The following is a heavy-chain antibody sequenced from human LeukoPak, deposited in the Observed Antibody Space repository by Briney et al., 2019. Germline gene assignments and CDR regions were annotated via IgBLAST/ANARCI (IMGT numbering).Heavy chain of an antibody. Sequence: PPETLSLTCTVSGGSISSYYWSWIRQPPGKGLEWIGYIYYSGSTNYNPSLKSRITISVDTSKNQFSLKLSSVTAADTAVYYCARQDAGHYYYYGMDVWGQGTTVTVSS. CDR3: ARQDAGHYYYYGMDV. D-gene: IGHD6-13*01. V-gene: IGHV4-59*01. J-gene: IGHJ6*02. CDR2: IYYSGST. CDR1: GGSISSYY.